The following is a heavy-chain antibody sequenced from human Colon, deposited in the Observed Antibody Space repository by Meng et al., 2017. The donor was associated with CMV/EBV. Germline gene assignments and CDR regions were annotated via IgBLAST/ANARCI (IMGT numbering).Heavy chain of an antibody. J-gene: IGHJ5*02. CDR3: ARVDQWLVTRSWFDP. V-gene: IGHV1-69*08. D-gene: IGHD6-19*01. CDR2: FIPILGAE. Sequence: SVKVSCKASGGTFSGYSFNWVRQAPGHGLEWMGRFIPILGAENYAQKFQGRVTITADKSTSTAYMELRSLRSDDTAVYYCARVDQWLVTRSWFDPWGQGTLVTVSS. CDR1: GGTFSGYS.